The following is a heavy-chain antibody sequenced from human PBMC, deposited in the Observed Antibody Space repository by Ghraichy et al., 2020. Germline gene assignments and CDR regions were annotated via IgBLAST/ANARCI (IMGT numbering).Heavy chain of an antibody. Sequence: GESLNISCAASGFTFSDYYMSWIRQAPGKGLEWVSYISSSSSYTNYADSVKGRFTISRDNAKNSLYLQMNSLRAEDTAVYYCARDQVVDCGGDCYSSEYFQHWGQGTLVTVSS. CDR3: ARDQVVDCGGDCYSSEYFQH. D-gene: IGHD2-21*02. CDR2: ISSSSSYT. J-gene: IGHJ1*01. V-gene: IGHV3-11*06. CDR1: GFTFSDYY.